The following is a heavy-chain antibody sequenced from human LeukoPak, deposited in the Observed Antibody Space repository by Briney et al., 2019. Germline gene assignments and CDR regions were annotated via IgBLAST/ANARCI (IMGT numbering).Heavy chain of an antibody. D-gene: IGHD6-13*01. CDR2: ITGSGGNT. V-gene: IGHV3-23*01. CDR3: AKAASSSWPSYYYGMDV. Sequence: GGSLRLSCAASGFIFSSYSMSWVRQAPGKGLEWVSVITGSGGNTYYADSVKGRFTISKDNSKNTVYLQMSSPRVDDTAVYYCAKAASSSWPSYYYGMDVWGQGTTVTVSS. CDR1: GFIFSSYS. J-gene: IGHJ6*02.